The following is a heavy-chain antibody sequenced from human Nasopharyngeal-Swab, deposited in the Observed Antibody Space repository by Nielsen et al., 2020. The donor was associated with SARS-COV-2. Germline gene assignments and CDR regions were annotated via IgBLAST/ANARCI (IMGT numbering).Heavy chain of an antibody. CDR3: ARDLGDV. CDR2: ISYDGSNK. V-gene: IGHV3-30-3*01. J-gene: IGHJ6*04. Sequence: GGSLRLSCAASGFTFSSYAMHWVRKAPGKGLEWVAVISYDGSNKYYADSVKGRFTISRDNSKNTLYLQMNSLRAEDTAVYYCARDLGDVWGKGTTVTVSS. CDR1: GFTFSSYA.